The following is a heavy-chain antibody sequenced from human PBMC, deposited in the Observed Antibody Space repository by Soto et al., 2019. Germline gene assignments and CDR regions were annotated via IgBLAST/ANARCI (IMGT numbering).Heavy chain of an antibody. V-gene: IGHV4-34*01. D-gene: IGHD4-17*01. CDR2: INHSGST. CDR1: GGSCSGYS. CDR3: ARRYGDYFDY. Sequence: SETLCLRCAVDGGSCSGYSWTWLRQPPGTGLEWIGEINHSGSTNYNPSLKSRVTISVDTSRNQFSLKLSSVTAADTAVYYCARRYGDYFDYWGQGTLVTVSS. J-gene: IGHJ4*02.